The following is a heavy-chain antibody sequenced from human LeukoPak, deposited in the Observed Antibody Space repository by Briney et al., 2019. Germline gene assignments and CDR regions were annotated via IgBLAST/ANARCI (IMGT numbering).Heavy chain of an antibody. CDR1: GFSFTTYW. Sequence: PGGSLRLSCTASGFSFTTYWMAWVRQAPGKGLEWVANINEDGRHKNYLDSVKGRFTISRDNTKNSVYLQMNSLRAEDTAVYYCARDPPHRFTMIEEDSWGQGILVTVSS. CDR3: ARDPPHRFTMIEEDS. V-gene: IGHV3-7*01. CDR2: INEDGRHK. J-gene: IGHJ4*02. D-gene: IGHD3-22*01.